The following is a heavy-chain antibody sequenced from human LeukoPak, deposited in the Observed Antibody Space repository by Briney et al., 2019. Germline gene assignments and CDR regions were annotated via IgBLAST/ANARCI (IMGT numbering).Heavy chain of an antibody. CDR2: ISSSGSTI. J-gene: IGHJ1*01. CDR3: ARHDLPVSGESDGYFQH. CDR1: GFTFSHYY. D-gene: IGHD3-16*01. V-gene: IGHV3-11*01. Sequence: KPGGSLRLSCAASGFTFSHYYMSWIRQAPGKGLEWVSYISSSGSTIYYADSVKGRFTISRDNAKNSLYLQMNSLRAEDTAVYYCARHDLPVSGESDGYFQHWGQGTLVTVSS.